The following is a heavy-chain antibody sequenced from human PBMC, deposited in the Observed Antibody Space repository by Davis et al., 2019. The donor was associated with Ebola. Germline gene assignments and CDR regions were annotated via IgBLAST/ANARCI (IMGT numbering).Heavy chain of an antibody. Sequence: ASVKVSCKASGYNFRNFGISWVRQAPGQGLEWMGWISAYDGKRDFTQKLQGRLTMTTDTSTSTAYMELRSLRSDDTAVYYCARDASGSNYYYYGMDVWGQGTTVTVSS. CDR2: ISAYDGKR. V-gene: IGHV1-18*01. CDR3: ARDASGSNYYYYGMDV. CDR1: GYNFRNFG. D-gene: IGHD6-19*01. J-gene: IGHJ6*02.